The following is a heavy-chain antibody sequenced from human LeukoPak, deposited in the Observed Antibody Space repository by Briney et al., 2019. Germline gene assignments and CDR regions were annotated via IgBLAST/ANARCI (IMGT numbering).Heavy chain of an antibody. V-gene: IGHV1-2*02. D-gene: IGHD3-9*01. Sequence: GASVKVSCKASGYTFTGYYMHWVRQAPGQGLEWMGWINLNSGGTNYAQKFQGRVTMTRDTSISTAYMELSRLRSDDTAVYYCARVDYDILTGYYTPSYNWFDPWGQGTLVTVSS. CDR2: INLNSGGT. J-gene: IGHJ5*02. CDR3: ARVDYDILTGYYTPSYNWFDP. CDR1: GYTFTGYY.